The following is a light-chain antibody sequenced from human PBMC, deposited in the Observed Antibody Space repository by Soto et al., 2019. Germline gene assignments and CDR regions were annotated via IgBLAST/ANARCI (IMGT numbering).Light chain of an antibody. CDR1: SSDVGGYNY. Sequence: QSVLTQPASVSGSPGQSITISCTGTSSDVGGYNYVSWYQQHPVKAPKLMIYDVSNRPSGVSIRFSGSKSGNTASLTISGLQAEDEADYYFSSYTSSSLYVFGTGTKLTVL. V-gene: IGLV2-14*01. J-gene: IGLJ1*01. CDR3: SSYTSSSLYV. CDR2: DVS.